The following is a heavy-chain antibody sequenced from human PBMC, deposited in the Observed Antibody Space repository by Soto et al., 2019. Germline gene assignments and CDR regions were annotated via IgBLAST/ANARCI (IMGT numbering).Heavy chain of an antibody. CDR3: ARDLPEGLSRPPYYYYYYMDV. V-gene: IGHV3-48*01. Sequence: PGGSLRLSCAASGFTFSSYSMNWVRQAPGKGLEWVSYISSSSSTIYYADSVKGRFTISRDNAKNSLYLQMNSLRAEDTAVYYCARDLPEGLSRPPYYYYYYMDVWGKGTTVTVSS. CDR1: GFTFSSYS. J-gene: IGHJ6*03. CDR2: ISSSSSTI.